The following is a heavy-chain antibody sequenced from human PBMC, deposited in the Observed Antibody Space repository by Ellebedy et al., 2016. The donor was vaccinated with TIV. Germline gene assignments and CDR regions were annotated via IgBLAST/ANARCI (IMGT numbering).Heavy chain of an antibody. D-gene: IGHD1-1*01. J-gene: IGHJ4*02. CDR2: INSDGSTI. V-gene: IGHV3-74*01. Sequence: PGGSLRLSCVASGFTFSGYWMHWVRQAPGKGLVWVSRINSDGSTISYADSVKGRFTISRDNAKNTLYLQMNSLRDDDTAVYYCVRDGGTPGVGDFYYWGQGTLVTVSS. CDR3: VRDGGTPGVGDFYY. CDR1: GFTFSGYW.